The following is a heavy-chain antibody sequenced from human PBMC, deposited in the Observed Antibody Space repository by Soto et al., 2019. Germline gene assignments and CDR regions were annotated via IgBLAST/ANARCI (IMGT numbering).Heavy chain of an antibody. CDR3: ARRVVVVAATPLPHWFDP. Sequence: QVQLQESGPGLVKPSGTLSLTCAVSSGSISSSNWWSWVRQPPGKVLEWIGEIYHSGSTNYNPSLKSRVTISVDKSKNQFSLKLSSVTAADTAVYYCARRVVVVAATPLPHWFDPWGQGTLVTVSS. V-gene: IGHV4-4*02. D-gene: IGHD2-15*01. CDR2: IYHSGST. J-gene: IGHJ5*02. CDR1: SGSISSSNW.